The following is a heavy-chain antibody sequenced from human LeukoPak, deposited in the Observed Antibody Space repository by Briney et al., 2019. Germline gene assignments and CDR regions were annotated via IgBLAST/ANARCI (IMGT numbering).Heavy chain of an antibody. CDR3: ARFRPDY. CDR2: MNSAGTTI. D-gene: IGHD6-6*01. V-gene: IGHV3-74*01. J-gene: IGHJ4*02. Sequence: GGPLRLSCAASGFTISGFWMHWVRQVPGEGLVWVARMNSAGTTINYADSVKGRFTISRDNVRNTLHLQMNSLRGEDTAVYYCARFRPDYWGQGTLVTVSS. CDR1: GFTISGFW.